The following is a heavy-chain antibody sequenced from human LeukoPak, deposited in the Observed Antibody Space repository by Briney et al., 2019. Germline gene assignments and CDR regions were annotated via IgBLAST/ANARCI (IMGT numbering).Heavy chain of an antibody. CDR1: AFTFSSYA. J-gene: IGHJ4*02. D-gene: IGHD5-18*01. CDR2: IRGSGGST. CDR3: AKRTPDTAMPL. Sequence: GGSLTLACAASAFTFSSYAMGWVRLAPGTGLEWVSDIRGSGGSTYYEVSVNARFTIFRDNSKNKLYLQTNSLIAEDTAVYYCAKRTPDTAMPLWGQGTLVTVSS. V-gene: IGHV3-23*01.